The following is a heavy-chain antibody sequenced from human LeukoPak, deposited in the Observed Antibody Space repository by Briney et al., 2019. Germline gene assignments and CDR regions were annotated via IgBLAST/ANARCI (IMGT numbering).Heavy chain of an antibody. CDR1: GGSFSGYS. J-gene: IGHJ3*02. CDR2: IYFSGNT. V-gene: IGHV4-34*01. D-gene: IGHD2-15*01. Sequence: SETLSLTCAIYGGSFSGYSWSWIRQSPGEGLEWIGSIYFSGNTYYNPSLKSRVTISVDTSKDQFSLKLTSVTAADTAVYYCARRREGIGYCSGGSCFPVGAFDIWGQGTMVTVSS. CDR3: ARRREGIGYCSGGSCFPVGAFDI.